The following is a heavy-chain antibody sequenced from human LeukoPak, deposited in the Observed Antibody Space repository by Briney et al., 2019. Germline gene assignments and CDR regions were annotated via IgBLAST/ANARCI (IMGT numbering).Heavy chain of an antibody. CDR3: ARDPASYCSGGSCYSAHFDL. V-gene: IGHV1-69*04. CDR2: IIPILGIA. CDR1: GGTFSSYA. D-gene: IGHD2-15*01. Sequence: ASVKVSCKASGGTFSSYAISWVRQAPGQGLEWMGRIIPILGIANYAQKFQGRVTITADKSTSTAYMELSSLRSEDTAVYYCARDPASYCSGGSCYSAHFDLWGRGTLVTVSS. J-gene: IGHJ2*01.